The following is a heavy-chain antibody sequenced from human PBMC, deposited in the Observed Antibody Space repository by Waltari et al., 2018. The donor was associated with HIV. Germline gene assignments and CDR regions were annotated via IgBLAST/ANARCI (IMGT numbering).Heavy chain of an antibody. V-gene: IGHV1-8*01. CDR2: MNPNSVNT. J-gene: IGHJ4*02. Sequence: QVQLVQSGAEVKKTGASVKVSCKASGYTFTSSDINRVRQATGQGLEWMGGMNPNSVNTGYAQKFQGMFTMTRNTSISTAYMELSSLRSEDTAVYYWARVGGRSGGSCPLDWGQGTLVTVSS. CDR1: GYTFTSSD. CDR3: ARVGGRSGGSCPLD. D-gene: IGHD2-15*01.